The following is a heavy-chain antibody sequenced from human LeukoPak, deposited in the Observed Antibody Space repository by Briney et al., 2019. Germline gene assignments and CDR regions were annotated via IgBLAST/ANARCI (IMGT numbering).Heavy chain of an antibody. D-gene: IGHD1-26*01. CDR1: GYTFTSYG. V-gene: IGHV1-18*01. Sequence: ASVKVSCKASGYTFTSYGITWVRQAPGQGLEWMGWISAHNGNTNYAQKLQGRVTMTTDTSTSTAYMELSSLNSEDTAIYYCARCKMRPSAREYFDSWGQGTLVTVSS. J-gene: IGHJ4*02. CDR3: ARCKMRPSAREYFDS. CDR2: ISAHNGNT.